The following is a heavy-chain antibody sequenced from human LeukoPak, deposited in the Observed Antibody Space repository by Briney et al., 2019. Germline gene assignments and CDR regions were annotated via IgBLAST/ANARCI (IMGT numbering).Heavy chain of an antibody. J-gene: IGHJ6*02. D-gene: IGHD4-23*01. Sequence: GGSLRLSCAASGFTVSSNYMSWVRQAPGKGLEWVSVIYSGGSTYYADSVKGRFTISRHNYKNTLYLQMNSLRAEDTAVYYCARALMVTGYYYYYGMDVWGQGTTVTVSS. V-gene: IGHV3-53*04. CDR2: IYSGGST. CDR3: ARALMVTGYYYYYGMDV. CDR1: GFTVSSNY.